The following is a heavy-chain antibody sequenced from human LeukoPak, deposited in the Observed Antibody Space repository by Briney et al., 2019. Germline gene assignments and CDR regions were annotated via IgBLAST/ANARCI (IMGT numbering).Heavy chain of an antibody. CDR2: IYYSGSSGTT. J-gene: IGHJ4*02. CDR1: GGSISSGGYY. V-gene: IGHV4-39*01. Sequence: SETLSLTCTVSGGSISSGGYYWGWIRQPPGKGLEWIGSIYYSGSSGTTYYSPSLKSRVTISVDTSKNQFSLKLSSVTAADTAVYYCARITSSWRDYWGQGTLVTVSS. CDR3: ARITSSWRDY. D-gene: IGHD6-13*01.